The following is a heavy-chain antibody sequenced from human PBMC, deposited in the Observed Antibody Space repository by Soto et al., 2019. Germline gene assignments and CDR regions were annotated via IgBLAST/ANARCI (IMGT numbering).Heavy chain of an antibody. CDR1: GFTFSSYA. Sequence: GGSLRLSCAASGFTFSSYAMHWVRQAPGKGLEWVAVISYDGSNKYYADSVKGRFTISRDNSKNTLYLQMNSLRAEDTAVYYSAKDPKMKYYGDYPYWGQGTLVTVSS. CDR3: AKDPKMKYYGDYPY. J-gene: IGHJ4*02. CDR2: ISYDGSNK. V-gene: IGHV3-30-3*01. D-gene: IGHD4-17*01.